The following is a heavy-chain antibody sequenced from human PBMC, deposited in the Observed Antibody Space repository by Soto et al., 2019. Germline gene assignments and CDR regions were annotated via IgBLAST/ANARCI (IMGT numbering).Heavy chain of an antibody. D-gene: IGHD3-22*01. Sequence: GGSLRLSCAASGFTFSIYAMRWVRQAPGKGLEWVSAISGSGGSTYYADSVKDRFFISRDNSKNTVYLQMNSLKTEDTAMYYCTTHNYYAYAYWAKGTLVTVDS. J-gene: IGHJ4*02. CDR3: TTHNYYAYAY. CDR2: ISGSGGST. CDR1: GFTFSIYA. V-gene: IGHV3-23*01.